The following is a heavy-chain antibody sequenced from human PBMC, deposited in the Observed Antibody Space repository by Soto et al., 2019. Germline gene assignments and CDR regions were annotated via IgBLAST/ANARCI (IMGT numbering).Heavy chain of an antibody. CDR1: GYSISSGYY. J-gene: IGHJ5*02. D-gene: IGHD3-3*01. CDR3: ARAKRITIFGVVITPGWFDP. Sequence: SETLSLTCAVSGYSISSGYYWGWIRQPPGKGLEWIGSIYHSGSTYYNPSLKSRVTISVDTSKNQFSLKLSSVTAADTAVYYRARAKRITIFGVVITPGWFDPWGQGTLVTVSS. V-gene: IGHV4-38-2*01. CDR2: IYHSGST.